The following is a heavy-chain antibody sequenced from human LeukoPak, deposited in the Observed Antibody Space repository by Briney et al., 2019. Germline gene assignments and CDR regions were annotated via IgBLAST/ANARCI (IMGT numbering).Heavy chain of an antibody. J-gene: IGHJ3*02. CDR1: GFTFSSYS. CDR2: ISSSSSTI. V-gene: IGHV3-48*01. Sequence: GGSLRLSCAASGFTFSSYSMNWVRQAPGKGLEWVSYISSSSSTIYYADSVKGRFTISRDNTKNSLYLQMSSLRAEDTAVYYCARFGEKAFDIWGQGTMVTVSS. CDR3: ARFGEKAFDI. D-gene: IGHD3-10*01.